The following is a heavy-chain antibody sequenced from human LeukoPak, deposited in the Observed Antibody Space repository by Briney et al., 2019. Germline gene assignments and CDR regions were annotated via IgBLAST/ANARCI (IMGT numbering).Heavy chain of an antibody. CDR3: ARPIHGYNLGY. CDR2: IIPIFGTA. CDR1: GYTFTSYG. J-gene: IGHJ4*02. Sequence: ASVKVSCKASGYTFTSYGISWVRQAPGQGLEWMGGIIPIFGTANYAQKFQGRVTITADESTSTAYMELSSLRSEDTAVYYCARPIHGYNLGYWGQGTLVTVSS. D-gene: IGHD5-24*01. V-gene: IGHV1-69*13.